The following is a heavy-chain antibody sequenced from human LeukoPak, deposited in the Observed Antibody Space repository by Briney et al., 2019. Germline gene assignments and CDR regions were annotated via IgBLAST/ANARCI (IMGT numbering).Heavy chain of an antibody. CDR2: ISAYNGNT. J-gene: IGHJ6*02. CDR1: GYTFTSYG. D-gene: IGHD3-10*01. Sequence: ASVKVSCKASGYTFTSYGISWVRQAPGQGLEWMGWISAYNGNTNYAQKLQGRVTMTTDTSTSTAYMELRSLRSDDTAVYYCARDYYGSGSYYNVNRQYYCYGMDVWGQGTTVTVSS. V-gene: IGHV1-18*01. CDR3: ARDYYGSGSYYNVNRQYYCYGMDV.